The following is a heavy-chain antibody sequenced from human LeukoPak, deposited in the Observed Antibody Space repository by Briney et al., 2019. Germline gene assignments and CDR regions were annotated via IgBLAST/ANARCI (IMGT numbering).Heavy chain of an antibody. D-gene: IGHD1-26*01. J-gene: IGHJ4*02. CDR2: ISLTGQT. V-gene: IGHV4-4*02. Sequence: SGTLSLTCGVSGGSITSTNWWSWVRPSPGQGLEWIGEISLTGQTNYNPSLSGRVTMLLDESSNHLSLHLTSVTAADTATYYCSRESGAFCPFGYWGQGTLVIVPS. CDR3: SRESGAFCPFGY. CDR1: GGSITSTNW.